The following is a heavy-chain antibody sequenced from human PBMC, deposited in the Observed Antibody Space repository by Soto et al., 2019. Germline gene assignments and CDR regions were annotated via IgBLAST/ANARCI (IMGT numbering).Heavy chain of an antibody. CDR2: ISGSGGST. J-gene: IGHJ6*02. CDR3: AKERLGYCSSTSCSRYGMDV. V-gene: IGHV3-23*01. D-gene: IGHD2-2*01. Sequence: GGSLRLSCAASGFTFSSYAMSWVRQAPGKGLEWVSAISGSGGSTYYADSVKGRFTISRDNSKNTLYLQMNSLRAEDTAVYYCAKERLGYCSSTSCSRYGMDVWGQGTTVTVSS. CDR1: GFTFSSYA.